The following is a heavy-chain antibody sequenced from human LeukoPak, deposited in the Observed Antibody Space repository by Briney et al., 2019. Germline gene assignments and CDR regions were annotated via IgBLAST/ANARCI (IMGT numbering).Heavy chain of an antibody. D-gene: IGHD1-26*01. CDR3: ARESRRVGEGDFDF. V-gene: IGHV3-30*04. Sequence: GSLRLSCAASGFTFSSYAMNWVRQAPGKGLEWVAVISYDGGNKYYADSVKGRFTISRDNSKNTLYLQMNSLRAEDTAVYYCARESRRVGEGDFDFWGQGTLVTVSS. CDR1: GFTFSSYA. CDR2: ISYDGGNK. J-gene: IGHJ4*02.